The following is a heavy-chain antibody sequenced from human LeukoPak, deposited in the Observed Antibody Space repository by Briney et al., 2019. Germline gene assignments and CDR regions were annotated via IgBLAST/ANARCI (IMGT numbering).Heavy chain of an antibody. V-gene: IGHV3-7*01. D-gene: IGHD6-13*01. CDR2: IKQDGSEK. J-gene: IGHJ4*02. CDR3: ARYSSSWYPPFDY. CDR1: GFTVSRNY. Sequence: GGSLRLSCAASGFTVSRNYRSWVRQAPGKGLEWVANIKQDGSEKYYVESVKGGFTISRDNGKNSLYLQMNSLRAEDTAVYYCARYSSSWYPPFDYWGQGTLVTVSS.